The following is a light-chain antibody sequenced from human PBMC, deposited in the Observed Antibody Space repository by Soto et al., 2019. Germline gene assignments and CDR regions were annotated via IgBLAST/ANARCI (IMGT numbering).Light chain of an antibody. Sequence: EIVLTQSPATLSLSPGERATLSCRASQSVSSYFAWYQQKPGQAPRLLLYDASNRATGIPARFSRGGSGTDFTLTISSREPEDFAVYYCQQRSNWPPYTLGQGTKLDIK. CDR3: QQRSNWPPYT. V-gene: IGKV3-11*01. J-gene: IGKJ2*01. CDR1: QSVSSY. CDR2: DAS.